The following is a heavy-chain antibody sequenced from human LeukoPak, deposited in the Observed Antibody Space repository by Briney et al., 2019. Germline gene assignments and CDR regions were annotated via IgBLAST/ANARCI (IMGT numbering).Heavy chain of an antibody. Sequence: SETLSLTCTVSGGSISSYYWSWIRQPPGKGLEWIGYIYYSGSTNYNPSLKSRVTISVDTSTNQFSLKLSSVTAADTAVYYCARDLIGSYPPGRWFDPWGQGTLVTVSS. D-gene: IGHD1-26*01. V-gene: IGHV4-59*01. CDR3: ARDLIGSYPPGRWFDP. CDR1: GGSISSYY. CDR2: IYYSGST. J-gene: IGHJ5*02.